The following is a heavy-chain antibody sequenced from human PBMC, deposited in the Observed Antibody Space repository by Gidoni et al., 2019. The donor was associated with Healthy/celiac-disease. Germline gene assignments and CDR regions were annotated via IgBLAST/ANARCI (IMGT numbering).Heavy chain of an antibody. CDR1: GFTFSSYW. J-gene: IGHJ4*02. CDR2: MNSDGSST. D-gene: IGHD1-26*01. V-gene: IGHV3-74*01. CDR3: AREAYSGYFDY. Sequence: EVQLVESGGGLVQPGGSLRLSCAASGFTFSSYWMHWVRQAPGKGLMWVSRMNSDGSSTSYADSVKGRFTISRDNAKNTLYLQMNSLRAEDTAVYYCAREAYSGYFDYWGQGTLVTVSS.